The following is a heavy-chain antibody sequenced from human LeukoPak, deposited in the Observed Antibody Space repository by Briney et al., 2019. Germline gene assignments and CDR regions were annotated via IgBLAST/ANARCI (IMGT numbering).Heavy chain of an antibody. Sequence: SGGSLRLSCAASGFTFSSYAMHWVRQAPSKGLEWVAVISYDGSNKYYADSVKGRFTISRDNSKNTLYLQMNSLRAEDTAVYYCARGEDGYFDYWGQGTLVTVSS. D-gene: IGHD4-17*01. CDR3: ARGEDGYFDY. J-gene: IGHJ4*02. CDR1: GFTFSSYA. V-gene: IGHV3-30-3*01. CDR2: ISYDGSNK.